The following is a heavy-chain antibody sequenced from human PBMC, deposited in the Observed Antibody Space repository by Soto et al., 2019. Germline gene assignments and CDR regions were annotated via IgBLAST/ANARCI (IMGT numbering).Heavy chain of an antibody. CDR3: ARHRGPAPVY. V-gene: IGHV4-39*01. Sequence: QVQLQESGPGLVKPSETLFLTCTASGGSISGYYWTWIRQPPGKGLEWVGSLFYGGTTDYNPSLKSRLTMSLDTSKNHFSLKLRSVTAADTAVYYCARHRGPAPVYWGQGTLVTASS. CDR1: GGSISGYY. CDR2: LFYGGTT. J-gene: IGHJ4*02. D-gene: IGHD3-10*01.